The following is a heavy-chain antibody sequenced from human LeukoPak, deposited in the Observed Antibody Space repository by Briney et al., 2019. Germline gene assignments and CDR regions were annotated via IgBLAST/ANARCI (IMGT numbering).Heavy chain of an antibody. V-gene: IGHV1-24*01. CDR3: ATDTEIDSGAFDI. D-gene: IGHD4/OR15-4a*01. Sequence: ASVKVSCKVSGYTLTELSMHWVRQAPGKGLEWMGGFDPEDGETIYAQKFQGRVTMTEDTPTDTAYMELSSLRSEDTAVYYCATDTEIDSGAFDIWGQGTMVTVSS. CDR1: GYTLTELS. CDR2: FDPEDGET. J-gene: IGHJ3*02.